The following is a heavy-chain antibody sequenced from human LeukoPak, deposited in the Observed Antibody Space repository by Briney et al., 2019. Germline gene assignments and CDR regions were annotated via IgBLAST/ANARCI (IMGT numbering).Heavy chain of an antibody. Sequence: PSETLSLTCTVSGGSITSYYWSWIRQPPGKGLEWIGYIYFSGSTNYNPSLKSRVTISVDTSKNQFSLKVSSVTAADTGVYYCARSSGYISYWGQGTLVTVSS. CDR3: ARSSGYISY. V-gene: IGHV4-59*01. J-gene: IGHJ4*02. D-gene: IGHD5-12*01. CDR2: IYFSGST. CDR1: GGSITSYY.